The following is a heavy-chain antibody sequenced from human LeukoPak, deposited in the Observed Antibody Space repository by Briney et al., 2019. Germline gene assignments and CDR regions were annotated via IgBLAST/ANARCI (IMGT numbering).Heavy chain of an antibody. Sequence: GGSLRLSCAASGFTSSSYNMNWVRQAPGKGLEWVSYISSGSRTIYYADSVKGRFTISRDNSKNTLDLQMNRLRAEDTAVYYCARDSLMLRGPLVIYYFDFWGQGTLVTVSS. CDR2: ISSGSRTI. D-gene: IGHD3-10*01. J-gene: IGHJ4*02. V-gene: IGHV3-48*01. CDR3: ARDSLMLRGPLVIYYFDF. CDR1: GFTSSSYN.